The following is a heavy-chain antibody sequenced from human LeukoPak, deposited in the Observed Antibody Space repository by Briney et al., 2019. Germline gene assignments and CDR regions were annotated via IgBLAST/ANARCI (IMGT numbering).Heavy chain of an antibody. Sequence: SVXXSCXASGGTFSSYAISWVRQAPGQGLXWXGRIIPILGIANYAQKFQGRVTITADKSTSTAYMELSSLRSEDTAVYYCARGYSGSLNDAFDIWGQGTMVTVSS. J-gene: IGHJ3*02. CDR2: IIPILGIA. CDR1: GGTFSSYA. V-gene: IGHV1-69*04. CDR3: ARGYSGSLNDAFDI. D-gene: IGHD2-15*01.